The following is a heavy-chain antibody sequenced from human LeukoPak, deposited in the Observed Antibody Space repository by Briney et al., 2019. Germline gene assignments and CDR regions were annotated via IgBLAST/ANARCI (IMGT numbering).Heavy chain of an antibody. V-gene: IGHV3-66*02. CDR1: GFTVSSNY. D-gene: IGHD6-19*01. J-gene: IGHJ4*02. CDR2: IYSGGST. Sequence: PGGSLRLSCAASGFTVSSNYMSWVRQAPGKRLEWVSVIYSGGSTYYADSVKGRFTISRDNSKNTLYLQMNSLRAEDTAVYYCARDSPSRGWPLDYWGQGTLVTVSS. CDR3: ARDSPSRGWPLDY.